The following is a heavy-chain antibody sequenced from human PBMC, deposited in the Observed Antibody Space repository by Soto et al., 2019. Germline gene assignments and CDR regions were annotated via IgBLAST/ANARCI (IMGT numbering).Heavy chain of an antibody. V-gene: IGHV1-2*02. CDR3: ARAAPLKHGYTRLHFDY. Sequence: ASVKVSCKASGYTFTGYYMHWVRQAPGQGLEWMGWINPNSGGTNYAQKFQGRVTMTRDTSSSTAYMELSRLRSDDTAVYYCARAAPLKHGYTRLHFDYWGQGTLVTVSS. D-gene: IGHD5-12*01. CDR2: INPNSGGT. J-gene: IGHJ4*02. CDR1: GYTFTGYY.